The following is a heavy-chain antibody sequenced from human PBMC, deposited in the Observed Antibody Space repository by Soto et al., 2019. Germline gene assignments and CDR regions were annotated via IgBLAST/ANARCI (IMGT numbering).Heavy chain of an antibody. V-gene: IGHV4-34*01. D-gene: IGHD3-16*01. CDR2: INHSGST. J-gene: IGHJ5*02. CDR1: GGSFSGYY. CDR3: ARTGMATVGWFDP. Sequence: KPSETLSLTCAVYGGSFSGYYWSWIRQPPGKGLEWIGEINHSGSTNYNPSLKSRVTISVDTSKNQFSLKLSSVTAADTAVYYCARTGMATVGWFDPWGQGTLVTVSS.